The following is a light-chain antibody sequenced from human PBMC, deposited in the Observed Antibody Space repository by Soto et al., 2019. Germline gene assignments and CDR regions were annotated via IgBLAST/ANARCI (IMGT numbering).Light chain of an antibody. CDR3: MQSLQTPHT. CDR2: LGS. CDR1: QSLLHSNGYNY. V-gene: IGKV2-28*01. J-gene: IGKJ2*01. Sequence: DIVMTQSPLSLPVTPGEPASISCRSSQSLLHSNGYNYLDWYLQKPGQSPQLLIYLGSNRASGVPDRFSGSGSGTDFTLKISRVEAEDVGVYYGMQSLQTPHTLGQGTKLEIK.